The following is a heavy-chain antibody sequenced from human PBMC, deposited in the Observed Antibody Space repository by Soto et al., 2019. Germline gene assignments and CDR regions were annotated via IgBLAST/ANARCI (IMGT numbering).Heavy chain of an antibody. CDR2: ISAYNGNT. D-gene: IGHD5-18*01. Sequence: ASVKVSCKASGYTFTSYVISWVLQAPGQGLEWMGWISAYNGNTNYAQKLQGRVTMTTDTSTSTAYMELRSLRSDDTAVYYCARVDTAMVTVGAFDIWGQGTMVTVS. V-gene: IGHV1-18*01. CDR3: ARVDTAMVTVGAFDI. J-gene: IGHJ3*02. CDR1: GYTFTSYV.